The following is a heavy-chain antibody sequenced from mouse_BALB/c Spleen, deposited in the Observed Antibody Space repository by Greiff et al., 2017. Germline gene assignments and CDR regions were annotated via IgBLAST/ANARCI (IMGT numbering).Heavy chain of an antibody. V-gene: IGHV3-2*02. CDR1: GYSITSDYA. D-gene: IGHD2-14*01. CDR3: ARRYDQYFDV. CDR2: ISYSGST. J-gene: IGHJ1*01. Sequence: EVQGVESGPGLVKPSQSLSLTCTVTGYSITSDYAWNWIRQFPGNKLEWMGYISYSGSTSYNPSLKSRISITRDTSKNQFFLQLNAVTTEDTATYYCARRYDQYFDVWGAGTTVTVSS.